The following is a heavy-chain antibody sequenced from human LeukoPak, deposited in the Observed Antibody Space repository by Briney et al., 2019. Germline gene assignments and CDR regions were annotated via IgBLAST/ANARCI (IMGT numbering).Heavy chain of an antibody. CDR3: ARDQGIYGDGIFDY. CDR1: GFTFSRCG. V-gene: IGHV3-33*01. Sequence: GGSLRLSCAASGFTFSRCGMHWVRQAPGKGLEWVAVIWYDGSNKHYADSVKGRFTISRGNSKNTLYLQMNSLRAEDTAVYYCARDQGIYGDGIFDYWGQGTLVTVSS. D-gene: IGHD5-24*01. J-gene: IGHJ4*02. CDR2: IWYDGSNK.